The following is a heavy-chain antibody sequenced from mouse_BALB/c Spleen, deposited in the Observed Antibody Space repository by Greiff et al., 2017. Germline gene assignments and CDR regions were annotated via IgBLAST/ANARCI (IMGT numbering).Heavy chain of an antibody. Sequence: VQLQQSGAELAKPGASVKMSCKASGYTFTSYWMHWVKQRPGKGLEWIGYINPSTGYTEYNQKFKDKATLTADKSSSTAYMQLSSLTSEDSAVYYCARSLTGNYFDYWGQGTTLTVSS. CDR3: ARSLTGNYFDY. J-gene: IGHJ2*01. CDR1: GYTFTSYW. V-gene: IGHV1-7*01. CDR2: INPSTGYT. D-gene: IGHD4-1*01.